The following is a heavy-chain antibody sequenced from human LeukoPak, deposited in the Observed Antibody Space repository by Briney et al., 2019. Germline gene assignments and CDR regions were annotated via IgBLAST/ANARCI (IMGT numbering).Heavy chain of an antibody. CDR1: GFTFSSYW. Sequence: PGGSLRLSCAASGFTFSSYWMSWVRQAPGKGLEWVANIKQDGSEKYYVDSVKGRFTISRDNAKNSLYLQMNSLRAEGTAVYYCAREGVTTRANWLDPWGQGTLVTVSS. V-gene: IGHV3-7*05. D-gene: IGHD4-17*01. CDR2: IKQDGSEK. J-gene: IGHJ5*02. CDR3: AREGVTTRANWLDP.